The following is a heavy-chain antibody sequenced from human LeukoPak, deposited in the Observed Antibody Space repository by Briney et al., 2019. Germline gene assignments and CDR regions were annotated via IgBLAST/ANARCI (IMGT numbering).Heavy chain of an antibody. D-gene: IGHD5-24*01. Sequence: GGSLRLSCEASGFTFSSYSMNWVRQAPGKGLEWVSYISSYSSTIYYADSVKGRFTISRDNAKNSLYLQMNSLTDGDTAVYYCARDSKRDGFNPRGYYFDYWGQGKLVTVSS. V-gene: IGHV3-48*02. CDR2: ISSYSSTI. CDR3: ARDSKRDGFNPRGYYFDY. J-gene: IGHJ4*02. CDR1: GFTFSSYS.